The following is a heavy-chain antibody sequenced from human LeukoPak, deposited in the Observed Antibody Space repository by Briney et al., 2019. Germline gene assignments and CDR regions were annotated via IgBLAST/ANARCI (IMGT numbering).Heavy chain of an antibody. D-gene: IGHD2-2*01. Sequence: GGSLRLSCAASGFTFSSYGMHWVRQAPGKGLEWVAFIRYDGSNKYYADSVKGRFTISRDNSKNTLYLQMNSLRAEDTAVYYCATHDVVPAAKGWVRWGQGTLVTVSS. J-gene: IGHJ4*02. V-gene: IGHV3-30*02. CDR2: IRYDGSNK. CDR3: ATHDVVPAAKGWVR. CDR1: GFTFSSYG.